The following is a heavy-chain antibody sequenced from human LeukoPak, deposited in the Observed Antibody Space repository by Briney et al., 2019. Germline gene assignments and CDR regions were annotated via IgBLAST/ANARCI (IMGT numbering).Heavy chain of an antibody. CDR3: ARDWYGYFQH. D-gene: IGHD1-14*01. V-gene: IGHV3-23*01. J-gene: IGHJ1*01. CDR1: GFTFSSYA. CDR2: ISNSCGST. Sequence: GGSLRLSCAASGFTFSSYAMSWVRQAPGKGLEWVSVISNSCGSTFYADSVKGRFTISRDNSKNTLYLQMNSLRAEDTAVYYCARDWYGYFQHWGQGTLVTVSS.